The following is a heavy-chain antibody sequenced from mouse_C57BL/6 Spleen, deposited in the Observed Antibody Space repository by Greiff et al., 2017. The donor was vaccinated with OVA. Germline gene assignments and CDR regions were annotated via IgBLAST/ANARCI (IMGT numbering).Heavy chain of an antibody. CDR3: ARRGSEGYDSSPYYFDY. Sequence: QVQLQQPGAELVKPGASVKLSCKASGYTFTSYWMHWVKQRPGQGLEWIGMIHPNSGSTNYNEKFKSKATLTVDKSSSTAYMQLSSLTAEDSAVYYCARRGSEGYDSSPYYFDYWGQGTTLTVSS. J-gene: IGHJ2*01. CDR1: GYTFTSYW. CDR2: IHPNSGST. D-gene: IGHD1-1*01. V-gene: IGHV1-64*01.